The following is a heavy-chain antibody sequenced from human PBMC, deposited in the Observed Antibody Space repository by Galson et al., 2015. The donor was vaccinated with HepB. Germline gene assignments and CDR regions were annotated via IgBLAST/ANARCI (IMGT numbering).Heavy chain of an antibody. D-gene: IGHD1-26*01. CDR1: GGTFSSYA. CDR2: IIPIFGTA. J-gene: IGHJ4*02. Sequence: SVKVSCKASGGTFSSYAISWVRQAPGQGLEWMGGIIPIFGTANYAQKFQGRVTITADESTSTAYMELSSLRSEDTAVYYCAAQNIVGATPPFDYWGQGTLVTVSS. V-gene: IGHV1-69*13. CDR3: AAQNIVGATPPFDY.